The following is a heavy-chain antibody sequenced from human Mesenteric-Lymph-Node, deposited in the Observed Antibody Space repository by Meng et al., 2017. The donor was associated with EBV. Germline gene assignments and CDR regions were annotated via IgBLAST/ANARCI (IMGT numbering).Heavy chain of an antibody. V-gene: IGHV4-61*01. CDR2: IFNSGST. D-gene: IGHD2/OR15-2a*01. J-gene: IGHJ5*02. CDR3: ARVSGPYYSPWFDP. Sequence: LHEAGPGLGKPLETLSLTCTVSGDSVSSTRCYWSWIRQPPGRGLEWIGYIFNSGSTNYNPSLRSRATISVDTSRNQFSLTLNSVTAADTAVYYCARVSGPYYSPWFDPWGQGSLVTVSS. CDR1: GDSVSSTRCY.